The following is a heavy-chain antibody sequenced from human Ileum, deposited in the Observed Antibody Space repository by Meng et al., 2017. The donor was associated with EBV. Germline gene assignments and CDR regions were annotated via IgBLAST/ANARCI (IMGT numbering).Heavy chain of an antibody. J-gene: IGHJ4*02. CDR3: ASNGAFSLDH. V-gene: IGHV4-4*02. CDR2: IHHTRGP. D-gene: IGHD2-8*01. CDR1: GDSISNEHW. Sequence: QVQLPESGPGLVGPSGTLSLTCSVSGDSISNEHWWSWVRQSPGKGLEWIGEIHHTRGPNYNPSLKSRVIISVDKSNNHFSLRLSAVTAADTAVYYCASNGAFSLDHWGQGTLVTVSS.